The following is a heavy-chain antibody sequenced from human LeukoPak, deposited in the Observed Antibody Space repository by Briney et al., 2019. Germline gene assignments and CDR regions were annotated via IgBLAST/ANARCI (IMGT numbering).Heavy chain of an antibody. CDR1: GGSISSGGYY. D-gene: IGHD3-10*01. Sequence: KASETLSLTCTVSGGSISSGGYYCSWIRQHPGKGLEWIGYIYYSGSTYYNPSLKSRVTISVDTSKNQCSLKLSSVTAADTAVYYCARGGPHYYGSGSYIGPWGQGTLVTVSS. CDR2: IYYSGST. J-gene: IGHJ5*02. CDR3: ARGGPHYYGSGSYIGP. V-gene: IGHV4-31*03.